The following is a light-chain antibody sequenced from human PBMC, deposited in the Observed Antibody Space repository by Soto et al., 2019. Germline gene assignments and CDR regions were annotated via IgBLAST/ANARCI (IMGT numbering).Light chain of an antibody. CDR2: RDN. CDR1: RSNIGSNT. J-gene: IGLJ3*02. Sequence: QSVLTQPPSASGTPGQTVTISCSGGRSNIGSNTIQWYQQFPGTDPKILIYRDNQRPSVVPDRFSGAKSGTSASLAISGLQYEDEADYHCATWEETLYAPVFGGGTKVTVL. V-gene: IGLV1-44*01. CDR3: ATWEETLYAPV.